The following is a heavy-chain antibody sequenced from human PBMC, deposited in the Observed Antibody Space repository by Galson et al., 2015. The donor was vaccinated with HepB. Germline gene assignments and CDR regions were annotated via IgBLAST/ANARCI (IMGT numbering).Heavy chain of an antibody. V-gene: IGHV3-30-3*01. J-gene: IGHJ4*02. CDR2: ISYDEANN. D-gene: IGHD3-9*01. CDR1: GFAFRNYV. CDR3: GKGPRVGSGSFDWGAPCDY. Sequence: SLRLSCAASGFAFRNYVFHWARQAPGKGLEWVAIISYDEANNYYADSVKGRFTISRDDSKNTLHLQMNSLRAEDTAVYYCGKGPRVGSGSFDWGAPCDYWGQGTLVTVSS.